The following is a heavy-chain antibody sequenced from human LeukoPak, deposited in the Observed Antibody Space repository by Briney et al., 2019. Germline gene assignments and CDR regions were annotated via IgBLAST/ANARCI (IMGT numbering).Heavy chain of an antibody. J-gene: IGHJ4*02. CDR2: TSPKSGDR. V-gene: IGHV1-2*02. D-gene: IGHD4-17*01. CDR3: ARDNYGTLDY. Sequence: GASLKVSCKISGYTFTDYFIHWLRQAPGQGLELIGWTSPKSGDRKCTQKFRGRVTMTRDTSSSTVYMELDRLTFDDTAVYFCARDNYGTLDYWGQGSLVTVSS. CDR1: GYTFTDYF.